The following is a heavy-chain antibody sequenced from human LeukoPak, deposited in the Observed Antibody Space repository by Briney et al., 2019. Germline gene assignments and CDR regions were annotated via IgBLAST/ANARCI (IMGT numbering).Heavy chain of an antibody. D-gene: IGHD4-17*01. Sequence: GGSLRLSCAASGFTFSSYAMSWVRQAPGKGMEWVSAISGSGGSTYYADSVKGRFTISRDNSKNPLYLQMNSLRAENTAVYYCAKSTVTTVVPWFDPWGQGTLVTVSS. V-gene: IGHV3-23*01. CDR3: AKSTVTTVVPWFDP. J-gene: IGHJ5*02. CDR1: GFTFSSYA. CDR2: ISGSGGST.